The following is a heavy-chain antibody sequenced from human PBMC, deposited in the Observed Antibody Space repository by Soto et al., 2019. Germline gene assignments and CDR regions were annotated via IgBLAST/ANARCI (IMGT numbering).Heavy chain of an antibody. D-gene: IGHD2-21*02. CDR1: GGSISSGGYY. V-gene: IGHV4-31*03. J-gene: IGHJ6*02. CDR3: ARPLQTAIGLKYYSSVMDF. Sequence: SETLSLTCTVSGGSISSGGYYWSWIRQHPGKGLEWIGYIYYSGSTYYNPSLKSRVTISVDTSKNQFSLKLSSVTAADTAVYYGARPLQTAIGLKYYSSVMDFWAQGPRSPSP. CDR2: IYYSGST.